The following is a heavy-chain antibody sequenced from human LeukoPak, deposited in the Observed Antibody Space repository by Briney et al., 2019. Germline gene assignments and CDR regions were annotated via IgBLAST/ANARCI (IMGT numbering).Heavy chain of an antibody. D-gene: IGHD1-26*01. CDR1: GFTFSSYA. CDR2: ISSSGGST. Sequence: PGGSLRLSCAASGFTFSSYAMSWVRQAPGKGLEWVSVISSSGGSTYYADSVKGRFTISRDNSKNTLFLQMNSLRAEDTAVYYCARPGVGATDFDYWGQGALVTVSS. CDR3: ARPGVGATDFDY. J-gene: IGHJ4*02. V-gene: IGHV3-23*01.